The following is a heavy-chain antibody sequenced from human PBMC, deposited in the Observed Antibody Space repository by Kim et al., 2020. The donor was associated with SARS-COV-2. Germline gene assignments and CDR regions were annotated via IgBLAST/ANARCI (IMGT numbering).Heavy chain of an antibody. CDR1: GFTFSSRA. CDR3: AKDHPSSCWPAFDS. V-gene: IGHV3-23*01. D-gene: IGHD6-19*01. Sequence: GGSLRLSCAASGFTFSSRAMSWVRQAPGKGPEWVASVNNGGNSYYADSVKGRFTVSRGITRDTLYLQMNSLRAEDTALSFCAKDHPSSCWPAFDSWGQGT. J-gene: IGHJ4*02. CDR2: VNNGGNS.